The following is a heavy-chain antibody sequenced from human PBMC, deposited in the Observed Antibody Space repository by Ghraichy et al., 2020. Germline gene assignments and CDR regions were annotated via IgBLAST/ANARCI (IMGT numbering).Heavy chain of an antibody. CDR3: ARRRDWSFDL. CDR1: GYSFTTFW. CDR2: IYPGDSDA. J-gene: IGHJ2*01. V-gene: IGHV5-51*01. Sequence: GESLNISCKGSGYSFTTFWIGWVRQMPGKGLEWMGIIYPGDSDARYSPSFQGQVTISADKSISTAYLQWSSLKASDTAMYYCARRRDWSFDLWGRGTLVTVSS.